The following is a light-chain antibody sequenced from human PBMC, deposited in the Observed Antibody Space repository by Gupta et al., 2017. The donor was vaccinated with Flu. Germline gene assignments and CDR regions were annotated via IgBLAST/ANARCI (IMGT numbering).Light chain of an antibody. CDR3: QQSYINPIT. Sequence: DIQMTQSPSSLSASVGDRVTITCRAGQSISSYLSWFQQKPGRAPKLLIYPASSLQSGVPSRFSGSGSGINFTLTISSLQPEDFAAYYCQQSYINPITFGQGTRLDIK. CDR2: PAS. CDR1: QSISSY. J-gene: IGKJ5*01. V-gene: IGKV1-39*01.